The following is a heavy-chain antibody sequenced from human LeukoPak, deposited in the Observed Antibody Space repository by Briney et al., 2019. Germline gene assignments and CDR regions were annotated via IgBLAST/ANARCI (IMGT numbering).Heavy chain of an antibody. D-gene: IGHD2-21*02. CDR3: ARDPNGDYVGSFEF. CDR2: IRGNGDAP. Sequence: GGSLRLFCSASGFTFRNYAMIWVRQAPGKGLEWVSDIRGNGDAPHYADSVRGRFIISRYNSQNILYLQMDSLRAEDTAMYYCARDPNGDYVGSFEFWGQGIMVTVSS. CDR1: GFTFRNYA. J-gene: IGHJ3*01. V-gene: IGHV3-23*01.